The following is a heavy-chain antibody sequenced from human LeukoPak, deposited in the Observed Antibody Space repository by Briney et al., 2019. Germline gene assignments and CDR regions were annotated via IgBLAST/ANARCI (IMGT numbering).Heavy chain of an antibody. V-gene: IGHV1-18*01. J-gene: IGHJ4*02. CDR3: ARVRRYYYDSSGPADY. CDR1: GYTFTSYG. Sequence: ASVKVSCKASGYTFTSYGISRVRQAPGQGLEWMGWISAYNGNTNYAQKLQGRVTMTTDTSTSTAYMELRSLRSDDTAVYYCARVRRYYYDSSGPADYWGQGTLVTVSS. CDR2: ISAYNGNT. D-gene: IGHD3-22*01.